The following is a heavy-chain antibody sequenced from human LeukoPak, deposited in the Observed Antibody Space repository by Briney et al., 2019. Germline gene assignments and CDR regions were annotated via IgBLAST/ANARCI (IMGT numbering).Heavy chain of an antibody. D-gene: IGHD3-3*01. V-gene: IGHV3-23*01. Sequence: GGSLRLSCAASGFTVSSNYMSWVRQAPGKGLEWVSAISGSGGSTYYADSVKGRFTISRDNSKNTLYLQMNSLRAEDTAVYYWPKRPDEWPPPFDYWGQGPLVPVSS. CDR2: ISGSGGST. J-gene: IGHJ4*02. CDR3: PKRPDEWPPPFDY. CDR1: GFTVSSNY.